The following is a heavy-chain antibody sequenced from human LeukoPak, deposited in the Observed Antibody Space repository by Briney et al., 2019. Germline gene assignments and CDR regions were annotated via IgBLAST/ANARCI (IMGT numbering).Heavy chain of an antibody. J-gene: IGHJ4*02. CDR2: ISGSGGST. Sequence: GGSLRLSCAASGFTFSSDAMSWVRQAPGKGLEWVSAISGSGGSTYYADSVKGRFTISRDNSKNTLYLQMNSLRAEDTAVYFCAKISITMVRGVPNFDYWGQGTLVTVS. V-gene: IGHV3-23*01. D-gene: IGHD3-10*01. CDR3: AKISITMVRGVPNFDY. CDR1: GFTFSSDA.